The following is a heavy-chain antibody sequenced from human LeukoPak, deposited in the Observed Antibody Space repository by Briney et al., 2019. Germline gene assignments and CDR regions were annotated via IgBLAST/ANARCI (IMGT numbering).Heavy chain of an antibody. V-gene: IGHV4-59*12. CDR2: IYSSGST. Sequence: PSETLSLTCNVSGGSIRGYYWSWIRQPPGKGLEWIGYIYSSGSTNYNPSLKSRVTISVDTSKNQFSLKLSSVTAADTAVYYCAKSNGYGLVDIWGQGTMVTVSS. CDR1: GGSIRGYY. J-gene: IGHJ3*02. CDR3: AKSNGYGLVDI. D-gene: IGHD3-10*01.